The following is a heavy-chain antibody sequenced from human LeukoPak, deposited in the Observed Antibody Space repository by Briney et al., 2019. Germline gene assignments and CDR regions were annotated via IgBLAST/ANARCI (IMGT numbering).Heavy chain of an antibody. D-gene: IGHD6-19*01. Sequence: ASVKVSCKASGYTFTSHDINWVRQATGQGLEWMGWMNPNSGNTGYAQKFQGRVTMTRNTSISTAYMELSSLRSEDTAVYYCARGELTPIAVAGTRWFDPWGQGTLVTVSS. J-gene: IGHJ5*02. V-gene: IGHV1-8*01. CDR3: ARGELTPIAVAGTRWFDP. CDR2: MNPNSGNT. CDR1: GYTFTSHD.